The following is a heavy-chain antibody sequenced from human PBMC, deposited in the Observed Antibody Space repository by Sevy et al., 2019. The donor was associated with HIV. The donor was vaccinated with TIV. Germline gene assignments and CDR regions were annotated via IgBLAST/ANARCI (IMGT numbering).Heavy chain of an antibody. CDR3: AIRGGYCSSTSCYGWPDAFDI. CDR1: GFTFSSYA. CDR2: ISGSGGST. J-gene: IGHJ3*02. Sequence: GGSLRLSCAASGFTFSSYAMSWVRQAPGKGLEWVSAISGSGGSTYYADSVKGRFTISRDNSKNTLYLQMNSLRAEETTVYYWAIRGGYCSSTSCYGWPDAFDIWGQGTMVTVSS. D-gene: IGHD2-2*03. V-gene: IGHV3-23*01.